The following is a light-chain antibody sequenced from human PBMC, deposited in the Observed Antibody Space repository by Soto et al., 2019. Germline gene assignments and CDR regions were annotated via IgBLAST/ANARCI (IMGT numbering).Light chain of an antibody. Sequence: EIVLTQSPGTLSLSPGERATLSCRASQSVSSSYLAWYQQNPGQAPRLLIYDASSRATDIPDRFSGSGSGTDFTLTISRLEPEDFAVYYCQQYDSSPRFTFGPGTKVDIK. CDR3: QQYDSSPRFT. CDR2: DAS. J-gene: IGKJ3*01. V-gene: IGKV3-20*01. CDR1: QSVSSSY.